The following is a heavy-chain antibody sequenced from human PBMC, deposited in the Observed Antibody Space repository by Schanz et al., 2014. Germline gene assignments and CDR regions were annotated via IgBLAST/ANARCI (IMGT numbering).Heavy chain of an antibody. CDR1: GFTFSSYA. V-gene: IGHV3-21*04. CDR2: ISSSGSYI. CDR3: AREQIMAAAGLVDY. Sequence: GGSLRLSCAASGFTFSSYAMHWVRQAPGKGLEWVSSISSSGSYIYYADSVKGRFSISRDNAKNSLYLQMNSLRAEDTAVYYCAREQIMAAAGLVDYWGHGTLVTVSS. J-gene: IGHJ4*01. D-gene: IGHD6-13*01.